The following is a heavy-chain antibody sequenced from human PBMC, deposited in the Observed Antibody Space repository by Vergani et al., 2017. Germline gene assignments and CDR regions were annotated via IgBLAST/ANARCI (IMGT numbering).Heavy chain of an antibody. CDR3: ARALAVGATSYYYGMDV. J-gene: IGHJ6*02. CDR1: GGTFSSYT. D-gene: IGHD1-26*01. V-gene: IGHV1-69*02. CDR2: IIPILGIA. Sequence: QVQLVQSGAEVKKPGSSVKVSCKASGGTFSSYTISWVRQAPGQGLEWMGRIIPILGIANYAQKFQGRVTITADKSTSTAYMELSSLRSEDTAVYYCARALAVGATSYYYGMDVGGQGTTVTVSS.